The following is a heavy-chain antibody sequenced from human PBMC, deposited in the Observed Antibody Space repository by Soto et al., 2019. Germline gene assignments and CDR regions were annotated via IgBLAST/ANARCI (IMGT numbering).Heavy chain of an antibody. D-gene: IGHD5-12*01. CDR2: IYYSGST. J-gene: IGHJ4*02. CDR1: GGSLSSGGYY. V-gene: IGHV4-31*03. Sequence: SETLSLTCPVSGGSLSSGGYYWSWILQHPGKGLEWIGYIYYSGSTYYNPSLKSRVTISVDTSKNQFSLKLSSVTAADTAVYYCARVRLVDTVPFFDYWGQGALVTVSS. CDR3: ARVRLVDTVPFFDY.